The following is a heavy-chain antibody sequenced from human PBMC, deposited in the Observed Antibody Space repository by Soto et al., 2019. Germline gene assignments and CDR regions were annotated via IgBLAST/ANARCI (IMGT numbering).Heavy chain of an antibody. Sequence: ASLKVSCKASGGTFSSYAISWVRQAPGQGLEWMGGIIPIFGTANYAQKFQGRVTITADESTSTAYMELSSLRSEDTAVYYCASSRSYMVRGVNRLYYYGMDVWGQGTTVTVSS. CDR1: GGTFSSYA. J-gene: IGHJ6*02. CDR3: ASSRSYMVRGVNRLYYYGMDV. V-gene: IGHV1-69*13. D-gene: IGHD3-10*01. CDR2: IIPIFGTA.